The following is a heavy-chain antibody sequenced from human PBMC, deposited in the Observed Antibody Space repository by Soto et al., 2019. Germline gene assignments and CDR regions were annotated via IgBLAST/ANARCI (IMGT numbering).Heavy chain of an antibody. CDR2: ISGSGGST. Sequence: PGGSLRLSCAASGFTFSSYAMGWVRQAPGKGLEWVSAISGSGGSTYYADSVKGRFTISRDNSKNTLYLQMNSLRAEDTAVYYCAKAGYCSSATCATRYYYMDVWGKGNTVTVSS. V-gene: IGHV3-23*01. J-gene: IGHJ6*03. D-gene: IGHD2-2*01. CDR3: AKAGYCSSATCATRYYYMDV. CDR1: GFTFSSYA.